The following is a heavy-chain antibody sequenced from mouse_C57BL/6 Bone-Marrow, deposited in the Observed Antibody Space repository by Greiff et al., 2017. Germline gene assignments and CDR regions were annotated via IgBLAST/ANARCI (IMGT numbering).Heavy chain of an antibody. CDR2: IRSKSNNYAT. J-gene: IGHJ3*01. Sequence: VQLKESGGGLVQPKGSLKLSCAASGFSFNTYAMNWVRQAPGKGLEWVARIRSKSNNYATYYADSVKDRFTISRDDSESMLYLQMNNLKTEDTAMYYCVSLNDYWFAYWGQGTLVTVSA. CDR3: VSLNDYWFAY. V-gene: IGHV10-1*01. CDR1: GFSFNTYA. D-gene: IGHD2-4*01.